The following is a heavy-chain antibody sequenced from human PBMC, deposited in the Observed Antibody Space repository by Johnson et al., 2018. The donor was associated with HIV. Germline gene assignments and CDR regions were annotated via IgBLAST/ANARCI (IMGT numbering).Heavy chain of an antibody. CDR1: GFLFSSQW. V-gene: IGHV3-7*05. J-gene: IGHJ3*01. CDR2: IKEDGGAI. CDR3: ARAQD. Sequence: VQLVESGGGLVQPGGSLRLSCAASGFLFSSQWMSWVRQAPGKGPEWVASIKEDGGAIYYADSVEGRFTISRDNTKESLYLQMNNLRAEDTAVYYCARAQDWGQGTMVIVSS.